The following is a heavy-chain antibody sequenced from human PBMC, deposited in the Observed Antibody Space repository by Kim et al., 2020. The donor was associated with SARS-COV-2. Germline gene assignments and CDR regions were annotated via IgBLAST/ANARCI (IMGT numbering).Heavy chain of an antibody. CDR2: ISFDANNK. CDR1: GFTLSSYG. Sequence: GGSLRLSCAASGFTLSSYGMHWVRQAPGKGLEWVAIISFDANNKYYADSVKGRFTISRDTSRNTLYLQMNSLRAEDTAIYYCARQFSGWYFDYWGQGTLV. J-gene: IGHJ4*02. CDR3: ARQFSGWYFDY. V-gene: IGHV3-30*03. D-gene: IGHD6-19*01.